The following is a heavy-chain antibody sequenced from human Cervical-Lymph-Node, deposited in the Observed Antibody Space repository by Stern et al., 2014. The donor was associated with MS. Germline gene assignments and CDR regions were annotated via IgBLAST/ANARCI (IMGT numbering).Heavy chain of an antibody. CDR1: GGTFSSYA. CDR3: ARGELKEGLVRGMDV. D-gene: IGHD1-26*01. Sequence: VQLVQSGAEVEKPGASVKVSCKASGGTFSSYAISWVRQAPGQGLEWVGGIIPIFGTANSAQKFQGRVTITADESTSTDYMELSSLRSEDTAVYYCARGELKEGLVRGMDVWGQGTTVTVSS. CDR2: IIPIFGTA. V-gene: IGHV1-69*01. J-gene: IGHJ6*02.